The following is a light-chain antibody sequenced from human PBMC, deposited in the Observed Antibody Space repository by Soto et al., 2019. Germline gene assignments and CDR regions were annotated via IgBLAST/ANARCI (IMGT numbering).Light chain of an antibody. CDR1: QTISSW. Sequence: DIQMTQSPSTLSGSVGDRVTITCRASQTISSWLAWYQQKPGKAPKLLIYKASTLKSGVPSRFSGSGSGTEFTLTISSLQPDDFATYYCQQLNSYPITLGQGTRPELK. CDR3: QQLNSYPIT. CDR2: KAS. V-gene: IGKV1-5*03. J-gene: IGKJ5*01.